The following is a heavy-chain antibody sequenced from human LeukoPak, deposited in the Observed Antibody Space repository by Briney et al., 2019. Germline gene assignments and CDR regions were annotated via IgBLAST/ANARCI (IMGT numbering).Heavy chain of an antibody. Sequence: GESLKISCKGSGYSFTSYWIGWVRQMPGKGLEWMGIIYPGDSDTRYSPSFQGQVTISADKSISTAYLQWSSLKASDTAMYYCARGQRDGYNHYYYYYYGMDVWGQGTTVTVSS. D-gene: IGHD5-24*01. V-gene: IGHV5-51*01. J-gene: IGHJ6*02. CDR1: GYSFTSYW. CDR3: ARGQRDGYNHYYYYYYGMDV. CDR2: IYPGDSDT.